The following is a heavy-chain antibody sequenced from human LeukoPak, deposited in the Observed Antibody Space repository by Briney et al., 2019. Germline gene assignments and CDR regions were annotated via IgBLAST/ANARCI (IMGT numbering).Heavy chain of an antibody. D-gene: IGHD3-10*01. V-gene: IGHV1-18*01. Sequence: ASVKVSCKASGYTFTSYGISWVRQAPGQGLEWMGWISAYNGNTNYAQKLQGRVTMTTDTSTSKAYMELRSLRSDDTAVYYCARLWFGELLSTTAYYFDYWGQGTLVTVSS. J-gene: IGHJ4*02. CDR1: GYTFTSYG. CDR2: ISAYNGNT. CDR3: ARLWFGELLSTTAYYFDY.